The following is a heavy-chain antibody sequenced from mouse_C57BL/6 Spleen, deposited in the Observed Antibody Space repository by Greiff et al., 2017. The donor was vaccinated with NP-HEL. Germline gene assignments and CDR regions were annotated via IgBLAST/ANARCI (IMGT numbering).Heavy chain of an antibody. D-gene: IGHD1-1*01. CDR1: GYTFTSYW. Sequence: QVHVKQSGSELVKSGASVKMSCKASGYTFTSYWITWVKQRPGQGLERIGDIYPGSGSTNYNEKFKSKATLTVDTSSSTAYMHLSSLTSEDSAVYYWARGRCSPHWYFDVWGTGTTVTVAS. V-gene: IGHV1-55*01. J-gene: IGHJ1*03. CDR3: ARGRCSPHWYFDV. CDR2: IYPGSGST.